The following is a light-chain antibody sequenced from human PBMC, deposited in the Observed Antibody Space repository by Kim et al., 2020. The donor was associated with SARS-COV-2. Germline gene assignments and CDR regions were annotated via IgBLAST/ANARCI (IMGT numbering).Light chain of an antibody. J-gene: IGKJ1*01. V-gene: IGKV3-20*01. Sequence: SPGERAAPSCRASQSGSSSYLAWYQQKPGQAPRLLIYGASSRATGIPDRFSGSGSGTDFTLTISRLEPEDFAVYYCQQYGCSHRTFGQGTKVDIK. CDR2: GAS. CDR1: QSGSSSY. CDR3: QQYGCSHRT.